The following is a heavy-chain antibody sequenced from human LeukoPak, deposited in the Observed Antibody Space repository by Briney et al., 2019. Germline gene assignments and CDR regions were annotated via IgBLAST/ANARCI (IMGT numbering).Heavy chain of an antibody. CDR1: GFTFSSYG. J-gene: IGHJ3*02. CDR3: ARDECSGGSCYSSGFDAFDI. V-gene: IGHV3-33*01. CDR2: VRYDGSTK. Sequence: GGSLRLSCAASGFTFSSYGMYLVRQAPGKGLEWVAVVRYDGSTKYYAGSVRGRFTISRDSSKNTLYLEMNCLRAEDTAVYYCARDECSGGSCYSSGFDAFDIWGQGTMVTVSS. D-gene: IGHD2-15*01.